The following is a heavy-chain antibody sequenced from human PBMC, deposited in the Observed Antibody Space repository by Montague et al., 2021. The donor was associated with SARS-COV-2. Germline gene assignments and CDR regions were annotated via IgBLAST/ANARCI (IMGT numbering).Heavy chain of an antibody. CDR2: IDYSGST. D-gene: IGHD5-18*01. J-gene: IGHJ5*02. CDR3: ARVRIQIWSGRWFDP. Sequence: SETLSLTCPVSGGSISSSSYYWGRIRPPPGRGLEWVGNIDYSGSTYYXXXVKSRVTISVDTSKNQFSLKLSSVTAADTAVYYCARVRIQIWSGRWFDPWGQGTLVTVSS. V-gene: IGHV4-39*01. CDR1: GGSISSSSYY.